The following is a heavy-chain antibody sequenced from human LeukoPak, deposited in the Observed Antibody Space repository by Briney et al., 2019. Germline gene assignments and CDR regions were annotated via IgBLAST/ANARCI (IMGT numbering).Heavy chain of an antibody. CDR1: GFPFSSYA. Sequence: GGSLRLSCAASGFPFSSYAMSWVRQAPGKGLEWVSAISGSGGSTCYADSVKGRFTISRDNSKNTLYLQMNSLRAEDTAVYYCANPAPMTTGLYYGMDVWGQGTTVTVSS. CDR2: ISGSGGST. D-gene: IGHD4-11*01. CDR3: ANPAPMTTGLYYGMDV. J-gene: IGHJ6*02. V-gene: IGHV3-23*01.